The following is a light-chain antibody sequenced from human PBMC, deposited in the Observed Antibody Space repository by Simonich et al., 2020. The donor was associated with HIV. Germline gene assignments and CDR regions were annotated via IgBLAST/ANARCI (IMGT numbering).Light chain of an antibody. CDR3: QQYNSYPYT. J-gene: IGKJ2*01. CDR1: QSISSW. V-gene: IGKV1-5*03. Sequence: DIQMTQSPSTLSASVGDRVNITCRARQSISSWLAWYQQKPGKAPKLLIYNAASLESGVPTRFSGSGSGTEFTLTISSLQPDDFATYYCQQYNSYPYTFGQGTKLEIK. CDR2: NAA.